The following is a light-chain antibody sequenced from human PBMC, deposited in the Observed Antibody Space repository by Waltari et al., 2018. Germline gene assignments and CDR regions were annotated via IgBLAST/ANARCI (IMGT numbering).Light chain of an antibody. CDR1: SLRRYY. CDR2: GQN. CDR3: HSRDTTSTRV. J-gene: IGLJ3*02. V-gene: IGLV3-19*01. Sequence: SSELTQDPAASVALGQTVRITCHGDSLRRYYASWYHQRPGQAPILILYGQNNRPSGIPHRFSGSTSGNTASLTITGTQAEDEADYFCHSRDTTSTRVFGGGTRLTV.